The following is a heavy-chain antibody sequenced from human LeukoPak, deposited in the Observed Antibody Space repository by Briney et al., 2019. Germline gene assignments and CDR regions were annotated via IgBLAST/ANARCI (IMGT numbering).Heavy chain of an antibody. J-gene: IGHJ3*02. Sequence: GGSLRLSCAASGFTFSDYYMSWIRQAPGKGLEWVSYISSSGSTIYYADSVKGRFTISRDNAKNSLYLQMNSLRAEDTAVYYCARDPEVAGPQAFDIWGQGTMVTVSS. D-gene: IGHD6-19*01. CDR3: ARDPEVAGPQAFDI. CDR2: ISSSGSTI. CDR1: GFTFSDYY. V-gene: IGHV3-11*01.